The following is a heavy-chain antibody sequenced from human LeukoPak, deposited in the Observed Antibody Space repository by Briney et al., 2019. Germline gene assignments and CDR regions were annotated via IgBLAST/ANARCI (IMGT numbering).Heavy chain of an antibody. CDR1: GFTFSNYW. J-gene: IGHJ5*01. Sequence: GGSLRLSCAASGFTFSNYWMHWVRQAPGRGLVWVSRIKGDGSHTVYADSVKGRFTISRDNAKNTLYLQMKSLRDEDTAVYYCVRDWDHFDFDSWGQGTLVTVSS. V-gene: IGHV3-74*01. CDR2: IKGDGSHT. D-gene: IGHD1-14*01. CDR3: VRDWDHFDFDS.